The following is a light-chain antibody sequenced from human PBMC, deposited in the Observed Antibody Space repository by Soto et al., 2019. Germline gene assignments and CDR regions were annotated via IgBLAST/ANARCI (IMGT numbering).Light chain of an antibody. Sequence: DIQMTQSPSSLSASVGDRVTITCRASQSISSYLNWYQQKPGKAPQLLIYAASILQTGVPSRFSGSGSGTDFTLTISSLQPEDFATYFCQQSYSTSSAWTFGQGTKVEIK. J-gene: IGKJ1*01. CDR2: AAS. CDR1: QSISSY. V-gene: IGKV1-39*01. CDR3: QQSYSTSSAWT.